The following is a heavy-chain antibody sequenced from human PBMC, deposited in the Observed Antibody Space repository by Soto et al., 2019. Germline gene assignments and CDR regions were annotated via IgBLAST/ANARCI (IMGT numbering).Heavy chain of an antibody. D-gene: IGHD6-13*01. Sequence: QVQLVQSGAEVKKPGSSVRVSCKASGGTFSSYAISWVRQAPGQGLEWMGGIIPIFGTANYAQKFQGRVTITADESTSTAYMELSSLRSEDTAVYYCAREFGAAAGKRSSFDPWGQGTLVTVSS. CDR1: GGTFSSYA. CDR3: AREFGAAAGKRSSFDP. CDR2: IIPIFGTA. V-gene: IGHV1-69*01. J-gene: IGHJ5*02.